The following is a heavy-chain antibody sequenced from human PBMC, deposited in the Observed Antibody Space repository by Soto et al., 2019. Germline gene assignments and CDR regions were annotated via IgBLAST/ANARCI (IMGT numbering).Heavy chain of an antibody. Sequence: PGGALTLSCAASVVTCSSYSMNWVRQAPGWGLEWVSYISSISGTIYYADSVKGRFTISRYNAKNSLYLQMNSMRDEDTAVYYRARDPDATYYFDYWGQGTPVTVSS. J-gene: IGHJ4*02. CDR1: VVTCSSYS. CDR3: ARDPDATYYFDY. CDR2: ISSISGTI. V-gene: IGHV3-48*02. D-gene: IGHD2-15*01.